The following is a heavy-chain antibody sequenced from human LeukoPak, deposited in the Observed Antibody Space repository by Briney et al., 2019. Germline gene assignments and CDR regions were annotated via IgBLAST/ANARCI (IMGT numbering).Heavy chain of an antibody. Sequence: GGSLRLSCAASGFTFSSYEMNWVRQAPGKGLEWVSYISISGSTIYYADSVKGRFTISRDNAKNSLYLQMNSLRAEDTAVSYCARGLGRGSSTLDYWGQGTLVTVSS. CDR2: ISISGSTI. J-gene: IGHJ4*02. V-gene: IGHV3-48*03. CDR3: ARGLGRGSSTLDY. CDR1: GFTFSSYE. D-gene: IGHD3-16*01.